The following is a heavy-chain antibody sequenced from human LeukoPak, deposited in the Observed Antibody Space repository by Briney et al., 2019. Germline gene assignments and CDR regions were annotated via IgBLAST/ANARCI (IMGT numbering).Heavy chain of an antibody. CDR1: GDSISSRSYY. Sequence: PSETLSLTCTVSGDSISSRSYYWGWIRQPPGKGLEWIGSIYYNEGTYYNPSLKSRVTISVDTSKNQFSLKLSSVTAADTAVYYCARDRAMITFGGVIVIPNLWGQGTLVTVSS. J-gene: IGHJ4*02. V-gene: IGHV4-39*07. D-gene: IGHD3-16*02. CDR3: ARDRAMITFGGVIVIPNL. CDR2: IYYNEGT.